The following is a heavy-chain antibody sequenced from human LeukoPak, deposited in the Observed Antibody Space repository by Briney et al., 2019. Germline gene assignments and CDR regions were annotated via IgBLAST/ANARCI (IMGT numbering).Heavy chain of an antibody. J-gene: IGHJ4*02. V-gene: IGHV3-30*19. CDR2: ISYDGSNK. CDR1: GFTFRSFG. D-gene: IGHD2-15*01. CDR3: ARVGGGSCYSRCLDY. Sequence: GGSLRLSCAASGFTFRSFGMHWVRQTPGKGLEWVAVISYDGSNKYYADSVKGRFTISRDNSKNALYLQMNSLRAEDTAVYYCARVGGGSCYSRCLDYWGQGTLVTVSS.